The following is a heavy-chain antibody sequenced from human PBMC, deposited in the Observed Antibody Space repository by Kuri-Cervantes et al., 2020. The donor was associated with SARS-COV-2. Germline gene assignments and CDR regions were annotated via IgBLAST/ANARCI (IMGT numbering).Heavy chain of an antibody. CDR1: GGSISSGSYY. J-gene: IGHJ4*02. V-gene: IGHV4-61*02. D-gene: IGHD6-19*01. CDR2: IYTSGST. CDR3: ARGRIAVADLFDY. Sequence: SCTVSGGSISSGSYYWSWIRQPAGKGLEWIGRIYTSGSTNYNPSLKSRVTISVDTSKNQFSLKLSSVTAADTAVYYCARGRIAVADLFDYWGQGTLVTVSS.